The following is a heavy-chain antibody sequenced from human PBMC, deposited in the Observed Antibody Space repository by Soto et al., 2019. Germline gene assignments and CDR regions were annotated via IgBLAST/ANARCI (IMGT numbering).Heavy chain of an antibody. V-gene: IGHV3-23*01. CDR2: ISGSGGST. Sequence: PGGSLRLSCAASGFTFSSYAMSWVRQAPGKGLEWVSAISGSGGSTYYADSVKGRFTISRDNSKNTLYLQMNSLRAEDTAVYYCAKWGYDSSGYFPYSYGMDVWGQGTTVTVSS. J-gene: IGHJ6*02. D-gene: IGHD3-22*01. CDR3: AKWGYDSSGYFPYSYGMDV. CDR1: GFTFSSYA.